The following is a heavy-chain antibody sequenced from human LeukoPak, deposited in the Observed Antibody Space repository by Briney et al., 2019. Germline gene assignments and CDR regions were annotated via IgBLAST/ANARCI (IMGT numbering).Heavy chain of an antibody. CDR3: ARHGSSYSFDY. V-gene: IGHV4-59*08. Sequence: SETLSLSSTVSGGSAGSYYWSWIRQSPGKGLEWIGYIYYGGSANYNPSLKSRATISIDRSKNQSSLKLSSWTAADTAVYYCARHGSSYSFDYWGQGTLVTVSS. CDR1: GGSAGSYY. J-gene: IGHJ4*02. CDR2: IYYGGSA. D-gene: IGHD6-13*01.